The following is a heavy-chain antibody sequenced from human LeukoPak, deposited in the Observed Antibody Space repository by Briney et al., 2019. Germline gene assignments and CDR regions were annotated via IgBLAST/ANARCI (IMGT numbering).Heavy chain of an antibody. J-gene: IGHJ5*02. D-gene: IGHD3-10*01. Sequence: PGGSLRLSCAASGFTVSHDYMAWVRQAPGRGLEWVSLIYGDGTTFYTDSVKGRFTISRDNFKNTLYLQMSSLRPEDTALYYCARDRAGAQSWVALDPWGQGTLVTVSS. V-gene: IGHV3-66*02. CDR3: ARDRAGAQSWVALDP. CDR2: IYGDGTT. CDR1: GFTVSHDY.